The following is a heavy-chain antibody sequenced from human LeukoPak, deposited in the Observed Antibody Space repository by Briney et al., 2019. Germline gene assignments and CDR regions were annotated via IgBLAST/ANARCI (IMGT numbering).Heavy chain of an antibody. Sequence: GGSLRLSCAASGFTFSSYAMSWVRQASGKGLEWVSAISGSGGSTYYADSVKGRFTISRDNSKNTLYLQMNSLRAEDTAVYYCARTAGYSSSWYSNVFGTYFVSGLDYWGQGTLVTVSS. J-gene: IGHJ4*02. V-gene: IGHV3-23*01. CDR3: ARTAGYSSSWYSNVFGTYFVSGLDY. D-gene: IGHD6-13*01. CDR1: GFTFSSYA. CDR2: ISGSGGST.